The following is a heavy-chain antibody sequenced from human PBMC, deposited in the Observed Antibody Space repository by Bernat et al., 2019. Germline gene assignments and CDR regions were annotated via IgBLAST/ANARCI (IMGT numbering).Heavy chain of an antibody. J-gene: IGHJ3*02. CDR2: ISSSSSYI. V-gene: IGHV3-21*01. CDR3: ARDSGYCTGGRCADAFDI. CDR1: GFTFSSYS. Sequence: EVQLVESGGGLVKPGGSLRLSCAASGFTFSSYSMNWVRQAPGKGLEWVSSISSSSSYIYYADSVKGRFTISRDNAKNTLYLQMNSLRAEDTAVYYCARDSGYCTGGRCADAFDIWGQGTTVTVSS. D-gene: IGHD2-15*01.